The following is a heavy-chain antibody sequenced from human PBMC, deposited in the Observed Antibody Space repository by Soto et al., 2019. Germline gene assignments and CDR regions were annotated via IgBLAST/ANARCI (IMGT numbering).Heavy chain of an antibody. Sequence: QVQLVQSGAEVKKPGASVKVSCKASGYTFTSYGISWVRQAPGQGLEWMGWISAHNGNTNYAQKLQGRVTMTTDTSTRTAYMELRSLRSDDTAVYYCARDHYYGSGTDYGMDVWGQGTTVTVSS. V-gene: IGHV1-18*01. D-gene: IGHD3-10*01. CDR1: GYTFTSYG. J-gene: IGHJ6*02. CDR3: ARDHYYGSGTDYGMDV. CDR2: ISAHNGNT.